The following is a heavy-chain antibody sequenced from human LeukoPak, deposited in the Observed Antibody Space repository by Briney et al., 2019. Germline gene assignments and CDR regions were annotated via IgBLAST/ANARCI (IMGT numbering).Heavy chain of an antibody. CDR3: AKSFRAAAGMFGDY. CDR2: ISGSGGST. D-gene: IGHD6-13*01. CDR1: GFTFSSYA. J-gene: IGHJ4*02. V-gene: IGHV3-23*01. Sequence: PGGSLRLSCAASGFTFSSYAMSWVRQAPGKGLEWVSAISGSGGSTYYADSVKGRFTISRDNSKNTLYLQMSSLRAEDTAVYYCAKSFRAAAGMFGDYWGQGTLVTVSS.